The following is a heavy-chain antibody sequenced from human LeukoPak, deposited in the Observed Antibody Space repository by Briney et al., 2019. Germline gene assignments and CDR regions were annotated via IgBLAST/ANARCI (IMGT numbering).Heavy chain of an antibody. CDR1: GFTFSSYG. D-gene: IGHD1-26*01. CDR3: ANDRLTGSPGGFGDY. V-gene: IGHV3-30*18. Sequence: PGGSLRLSCAASGFTFSSYGMHWVRQAPGKGLEWVAVISYDGSNKYYADSVKGRFTISRDDSKNTLYLQMNSLRAEDTAVYYCANDRLTGSPGGFGDYWGQGTLVTVSS. CDR2: ISYDGSNK. J-gene: IGHJ4*02.